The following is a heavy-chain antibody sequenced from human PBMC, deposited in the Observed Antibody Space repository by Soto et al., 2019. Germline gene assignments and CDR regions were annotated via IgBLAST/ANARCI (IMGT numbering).Heavy chain of an antibody. CDR3: AREGIPGTTSFDY. J-gene: IGHJ4*02. CDR2: LAYDGSNK. Sequence: QVQLVESGGGVVQPGRSLRLSCAASGFTFSSCAMHWVRQAPGKGLEWVAVLAYDGSNKYHADSVKGRFTISRDNSKNPLYVQMNSLRAEDTAVYYGAREGIPGTTSFDYWGQGTLVTVSA. D-gene: IGHD1-20*01. V-gene: IGHV3-30-3*01. CDR1: GFTFSSCA.